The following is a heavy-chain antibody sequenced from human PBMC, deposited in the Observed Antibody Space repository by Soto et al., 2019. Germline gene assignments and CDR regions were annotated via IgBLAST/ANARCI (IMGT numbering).Heavy chain of an antibody. D-gene: IGHD3-9*01. CDR2: IKSKTDGGTT. Sequence: PGAPLTLSCAASGFTFSNAHTSWVSQAPGKGLEWVGRIKSKTDGGTTEYAAPVKGRFTSSRDDSINTLYLQMNSLKTEDTAVYYCTTVRYYDILTGYYIPDYWGQGTLVTVSS. J-gene: IGHJ4*02. V-gene: IGHV3-15*01. CDR3: TTVRYYDILTGYYIPDY. CDR1: GFTFSNAH.